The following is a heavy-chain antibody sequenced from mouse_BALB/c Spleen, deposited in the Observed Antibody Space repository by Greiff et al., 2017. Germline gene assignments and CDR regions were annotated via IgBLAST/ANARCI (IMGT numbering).Heavy chain of an antibody. V-gene: IGHV1S56*01. CDR1: GYTFTSYY. D-gene: IGHD1-1*01. Sequence: QVQLQQSGPELVKPGASVRISCKASGYTFTSYYIHWVKQRPGQGLEWIGWIYPGNVNTKYNEKFKGKATLTADKSSSTAYMQLSSLTSEDSAVYFCARGYGSSSLDYWGQGTTLTVSS. CDR3: ARGYGSSSLDY. J-gene: IGHJ2*01. CDR2: IYPGNVNT.